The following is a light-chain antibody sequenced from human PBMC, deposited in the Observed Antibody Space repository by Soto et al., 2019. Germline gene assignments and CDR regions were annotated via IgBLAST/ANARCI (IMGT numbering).Light chain of an antibody. CDR1: QSVSSSY. Sequence: EIMLTHSPGTLSLSPGERATLSCRASQSVSSSYLAWYQQKRGQAPRLVIHGASNRATDIPDRISGSGSGTDFTLTISRLEPEDFAVYYCQQYGDSPVTFGQGTKVDIK. CDR3: QQYGDSPVT. J-gene: IGKJ1*01. V-gene: IGKV3-20*01. CDR2: GAS.